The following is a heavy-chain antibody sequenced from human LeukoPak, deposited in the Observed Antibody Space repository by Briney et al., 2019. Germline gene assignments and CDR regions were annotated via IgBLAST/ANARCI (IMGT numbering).Heavy chain of an antibody. D-gene: IGHD2/OR15-2a*01. J-gene: IGHJ4*02. CDR3: ARDPWSRGTTYYFDY. CDR2: ISSNGGST. Sequence: GGSLRLSCAASGFTFSSYAMHWVRQAPGKGLEYVSAISSNGGSTYYANSVKGRFTISRDNSKNTLYLQMGSLRAEDMAVYYCARDPWSRGTTYYFDYWAREPWSPSPQ. V-gene: IGHV3-64*01. CDR1: GFTFSSYA.